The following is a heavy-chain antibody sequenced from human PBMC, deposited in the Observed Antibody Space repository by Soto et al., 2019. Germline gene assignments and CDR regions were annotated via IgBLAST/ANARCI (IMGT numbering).Heavy chain of an antibody. CDR1: GFTFSSYA. Sequence: QVQLVESGGGVVQPGRSLRLSCAASGFTFSSYAMHWVRQAPGTGLEWVAVISYDGSNKYYADSVKGRFTISRDNSKNTLYLQMNSLRTEDTAVYYCARVLGGMATVPFYYLGQGALVTGSS. V-gene: IGHV3-30-3*01. CDR2: ISYDGSNK. D-gene: IGHD4-4*01. J-gene: IGHJ4*01. CDR3: ARVLGGMATVPFYY.